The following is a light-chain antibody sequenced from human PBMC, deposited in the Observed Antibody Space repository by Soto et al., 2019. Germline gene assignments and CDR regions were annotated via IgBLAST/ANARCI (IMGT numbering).Light chain of an antibody. CDR2: DAS. Sequence: EIVFTHSPATLSFSPVERATLSCRASQSVSSFLAWFQQKPGQAPRLLIYDASNRATGIPARFSGSGSGTDFTLTISSLEPEDFAVYYCQQRSDWLLTFGGGTKVDIK. J-gene: IGKJ4*01. CDR1: QSVSSF. V-gene: IGKV3-11*01. CDR3: QQRSDWLLT.